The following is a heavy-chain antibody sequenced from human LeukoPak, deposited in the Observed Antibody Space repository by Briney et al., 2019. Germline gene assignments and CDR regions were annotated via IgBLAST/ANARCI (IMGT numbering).Heavy chain of an antibody. CDR1: GFTFSSYA. CDR2: ISYDGSNK. CDR3: ARLRSSSWDDSDY. Sequence: GGSLRLSCAAFGFTFSSYAMHWVRQAPGKGLEWVAVISYDGSNKYYADSVKGRFTISRDNSKNTLYLQMNSLRAEDTAVYYCARLRSSSWDDSDYWGQGTLVTVSS. V-gene: IGHV3-30*04. J-gene: IGHJ4*02. D-gene: IGHD6-13*01.